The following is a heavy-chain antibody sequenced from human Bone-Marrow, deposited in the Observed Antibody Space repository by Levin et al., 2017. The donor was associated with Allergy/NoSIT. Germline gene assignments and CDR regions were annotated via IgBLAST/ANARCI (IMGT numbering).Heavy chain of an antibody. D-gene: IGHD6-6*01. CDR3: ARAPTASGIAARGVDY. Sequence: SETLSLTCTVSGGSISSGGYYWSWIRQHPGKGLEWIGYIYYSGSTYYNPSLKSRVTISVDTSKNQFSLKLSSVTAADTAVYYCARAPTASGIAARGVDYWGQGTLVTVSS. V-gene: IGHV4-31*03. CDR2: IYYSGST. J-gene: IGHJ4*02. CDR1: GGSISSGGYY.